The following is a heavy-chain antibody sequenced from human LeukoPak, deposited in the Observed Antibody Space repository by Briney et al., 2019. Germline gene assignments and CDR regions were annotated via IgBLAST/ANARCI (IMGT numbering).Heavy chain of an antibody. CDR2: IYYSGST. CDR3: ARHDWVFGGRGPYWDY. V-gene: IGHV4-39*07. D-gene: IGHD3-10*01. J-gene: IGHJ4*02. CDR1: GGSISSSSYY. Sequence: SETLSLTCTVSGGSISSSSYYWGWIRQPPGKGLEWIGSIYYSGSTYYNPSLKSRVTISVDTSKNQFSLKLSSVTAADTAVYYCARHDWVFGGRGPYWDYWGQGTLVTVFS.